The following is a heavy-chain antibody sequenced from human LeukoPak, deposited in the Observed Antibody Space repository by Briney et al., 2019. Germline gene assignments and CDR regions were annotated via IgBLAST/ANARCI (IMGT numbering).Heavy chain of an antibody. CDR2: INPNSGGT. D-gene: IGHD3-22*01. V-gene: IGHV1-2*02. CDR3: ARDRYDSSGGAFDI. CDR1: GYTFTGYY. J-gene: IGHJ3*02. Sequence: ASVKVSCKASGYTFTGYYMQWVRQAPGQGLEWMGWINPNSGGTNYAQKFQGRVTMTRDTSVSTAYMELSRLRSDDTAVYYCARDRYDSSGGAFDIWGQGTMVTVSS.